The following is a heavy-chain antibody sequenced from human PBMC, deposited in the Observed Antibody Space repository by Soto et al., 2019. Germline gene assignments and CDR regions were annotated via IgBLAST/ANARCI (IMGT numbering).Heavy chain of an antibody. V-gene: IGHV6-1*01. J-gene: IGHJ4*01. CDR1: GDSVSSNSAS. CDR3: ARGEQYSGRTFDY. D-gene: IGHD1-26*01. Sequence: SQTLSLTCAISGDSVSSNSASWNWIRQSPSRGLEWLGRTYYRSKWYNDYAVSVKSRITINPDTSKNQFSLQLNSVAPEDTAVYFCARGEQYSGRTFDYWDQGTRITVSS. CDR2: TYYRSKWYN.